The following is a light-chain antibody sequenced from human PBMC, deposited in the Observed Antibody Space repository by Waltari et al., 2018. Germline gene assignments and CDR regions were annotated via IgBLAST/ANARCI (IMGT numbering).Light chain of an antibody. CDR1: SSDVGGYYY. CDR3: CSFAGSHTYVV. V-gene: IGLV2-11*01. CDR2: VVS. Sequence: QSALTQPRSVSGSPGQSVTISCTGTSSDVGGYYYVSWYQQHPGTAPKPVISVVSKRPSGVPDRFSGSKSGNTASLTISGLQTEDEADYYCCSFAGSHTYVVFGGGTKLTVL. J-gene: IGLJ2*01.